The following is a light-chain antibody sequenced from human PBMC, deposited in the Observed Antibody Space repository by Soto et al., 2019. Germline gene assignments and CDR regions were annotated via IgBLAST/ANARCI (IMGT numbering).Light chain of an antibody. V-gene: IGKV1-5*03. Sequence: DIQMTQSPSTLSASVGDRVTITCRASQSISSWLARFQQKPGKAPKLLIYTASSLESGVPSRFSASGSGTEFTLTISSLQPDDFATYYCQQSFTFGPGTKVDIK. J-gene: IGKJ3*01. CDR1: QSISSW. CDR2: TAS. CDR3: QQSFT.